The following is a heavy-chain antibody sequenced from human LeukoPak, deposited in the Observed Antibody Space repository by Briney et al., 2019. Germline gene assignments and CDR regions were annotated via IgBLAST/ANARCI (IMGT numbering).Heavy chain of an antibody. J-gene: IGHJ4*02. V-gene: IGHV2-5*01. CDR2: IYWNNDN. CDR3: AHYGDYRFLYYFDD. CDR1: GFSLHTPGVG. D-gene: IGHD4-17*01. Sequence: SGPTLVRPTQPLTLTCTFSGFSLHTPGVGVGWIRQPPGKALEWLALIYWNNDNHYSPYLRSRLTISKDTSKSQVVLTMTKMDPVDTATYYCAHYGDYRFLYYFDDWGQGTLVTVSS.